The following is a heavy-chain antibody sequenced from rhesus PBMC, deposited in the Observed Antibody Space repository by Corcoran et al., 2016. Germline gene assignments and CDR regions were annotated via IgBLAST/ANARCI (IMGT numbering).Heavy chain of an antibody. CDR1: GASISSNY. CDR3: ARGGNYFDY. D-gene: IGHD3-34*01. V-gene: IGHV4S11*01. Sequence: QVQLQESGPGLVKPLETLSLTCAVSGASISSNYWTWIRQPPGKGLEWIGFSYGRDISTRYNPPLKSRVTLTVDTSKSQFSLKLTFVTAADTAVYYCARGGNYFDYWGQGVLVTVSS. CDR2: SYGRDIST. J-gene: IGHJ4*01.